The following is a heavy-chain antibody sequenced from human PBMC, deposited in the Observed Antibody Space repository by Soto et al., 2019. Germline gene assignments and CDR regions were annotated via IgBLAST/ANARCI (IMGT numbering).Heavy chain of an antibody. V-gene: IGHV3-7*01. J-gene: IGHJ4*02. CDR2: IKEDGNEK. CDR3: ARADYYGDPGSY. CDR1: GFTFSTSW. D-gene: IGHD3-10*01. Sequence: GGSLRLSCADSGFTFSTSWMSWVRQAPGKGLEWVANIKEDGNEKYYVDSVKGRFTISRDHAKNSLYLQMNSLGADDTAVYYCARADYYGDPGSYWGQGTLVTVSS.